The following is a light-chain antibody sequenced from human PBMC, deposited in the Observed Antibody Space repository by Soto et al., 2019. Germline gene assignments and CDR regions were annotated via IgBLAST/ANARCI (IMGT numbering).Light chain of an antibody. J-gene: IGKJ1*01. Sequence: GDRVTITCRASQSISSWLAWYQQKPGKAPKLLIYDASSLESGVPSRFSGSGSGTEFTLTISSLQPDDFATSYCQPYNSYPWTFGQGTKVEIK. CDR3: QPYNSYPWT. CDR2: DAS. V-gene: IGKV1-5*01. CDR1: QSISSW.